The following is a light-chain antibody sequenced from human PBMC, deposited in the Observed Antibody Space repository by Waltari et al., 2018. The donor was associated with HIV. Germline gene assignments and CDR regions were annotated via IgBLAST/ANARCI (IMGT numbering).Light chain of an antibody. Sequence: DIVMTQSPASLTVSLGERATINCKSSQSVLFSSNNKNHLAWYQQKPGQPPRLLIYWASTRESGVPDRFSGSWSGTDFTLTISSLQAEDVAVYYCQQYYSSPWNFGPGTKVDI. CDR2: WAS. CDR1: QSVLFSSNNKNH. J-gene: IGKJ3*01. V-gene: IGKV4-1*01. CDR3: QQYYSSPWN.